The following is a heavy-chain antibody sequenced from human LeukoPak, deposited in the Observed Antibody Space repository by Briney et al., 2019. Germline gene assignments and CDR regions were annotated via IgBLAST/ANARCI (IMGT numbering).Heavy chain of an antibody. Sequence: PGGSLRLSCAASGFTFSSYCMHWVRQAPGKGLEWVAFIRYDGSNKYYADSVKGRFTISRDNSKNTLYLQMNSLRAEDTAVYYCAKLPIAAAGTGDFDYWGQGTLVTVSS. CDR3: AKLPIAAAGTGDFDY. CDR2: IRYDGSNK. CDR1: GFTFSSYC. V-gene: IGHV3-30*02. D-gene: IGHD6-13*01. J-gene: IGHJ4*02.